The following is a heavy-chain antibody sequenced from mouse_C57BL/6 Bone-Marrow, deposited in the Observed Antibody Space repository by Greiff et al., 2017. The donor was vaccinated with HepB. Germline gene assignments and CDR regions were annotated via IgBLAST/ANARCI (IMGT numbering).Heavy chain of an antibody. CDR3: ARRYYGNAWFAY. V-gene: IGHV1-81*01. J-gene: IGHJ3*01. D-gene: IGHD2-1*01. CDR1: GYTFTSYG. CDR2: IYPRSGNT. Sequence: QVQLQQSGAELARPGASVKLSCKASGYTFTSYGISWVKQRTGQGLEWIGEIYPRSGNTYYIEKFKGKATLTADKSSSTAYMELRSLTSEDSAVYFCARRYYGNAWFAYWGQGTLVTVS.